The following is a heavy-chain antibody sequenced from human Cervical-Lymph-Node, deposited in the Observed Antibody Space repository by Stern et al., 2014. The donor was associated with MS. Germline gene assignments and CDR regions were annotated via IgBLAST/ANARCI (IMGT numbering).Heavy chain of an antibody. D-gene: IGHD4-17*01. CDR1: GFTFDDYA. CDR2: ISWKSGSR. CDR3: AKDIYYGDYDAFHI. Sequence: EVQLVESGGGLVQPGRSLRLSCAASGFTFDDYAMHWVRQGPGKGLEWVAGISWKSGSRAYADSVKGRFTISRDNANNSLYLQMNSLRAEDTALYYCAKDIYYGDYDAFHIWGQGTMVTVSS. V-gene: IGHV3-9*01. J-gene: IGHJ3*02.